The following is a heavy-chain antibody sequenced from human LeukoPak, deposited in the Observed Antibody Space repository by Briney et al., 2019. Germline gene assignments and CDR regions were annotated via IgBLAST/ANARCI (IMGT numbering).Heavy chain of an antibody. D-gene: IGHD4-17*01. Sequence: GGSLRLSPAAPGFTFTSYWMHWVRHAPGKGLVWVSRINGDESSTSNADFVEGRFTISRDNAKNTLYLQMNSLRAEDTAVYFCAREPHSDYSDHTDAFDIWGQGTMVTVSS. J-gene: IGHJ3*02. CDR3: AREPHSDYSDHTDAFDI. CDR2: INGDESST. CDR1: GFTFTSYW. V-gene: IGHV3-74*01.